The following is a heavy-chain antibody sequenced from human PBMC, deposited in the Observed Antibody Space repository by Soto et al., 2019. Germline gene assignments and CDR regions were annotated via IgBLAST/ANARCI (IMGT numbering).Heavy chain of an antibody. D-gene: IGHD1-26*01. V-gene: IGHV4-39*02. J-gene: IGHJ5*02. CDR2: IYYSGST. CDR3: ATQEVGGTYVYTFDP. Sequence: QLQLQESGPGLVKPSETLSLTCTVSGGSISSSSYYWGWIRQPPGQGLEWIGSIYYSGSTYYNPSLKSRVTISVDTSKNHFSLKLSSVNAVDTAVYYCATQEVGGTYVYTFDPWGQGTLVTVSS. CDR1: GGSISSSSYY.